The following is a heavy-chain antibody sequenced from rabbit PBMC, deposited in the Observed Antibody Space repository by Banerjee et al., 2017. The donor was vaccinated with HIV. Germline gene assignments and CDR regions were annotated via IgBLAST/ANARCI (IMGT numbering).Heavy chain of an antibody. J-gene: IGHJ4*01. CDR3: AREESGGGGHLKL. D-gene: IGHD1-1*01. V-gene: IGHV1S40*01. CDR1: GFSFSSGYD. Sequence: QSLEESGGDLVKPGASLTLTCTASGFSFSSGYDMCWVRQAPGKGLEWIACIYTGSGSALYVSWAKGRFTISKTSSTTVTLQMTSLTAADTATYFCAREESGGGGHLKLWGPGTLVTVS. CDR2: IYTGSGSA.